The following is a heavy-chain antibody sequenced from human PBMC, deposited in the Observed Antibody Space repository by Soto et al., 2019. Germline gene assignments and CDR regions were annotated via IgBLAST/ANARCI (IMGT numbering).Heavy chain of an antibody. D-gene: IGHD2-15*01. Sequence: QVQLVESGGGVVQPGRSLRLSCAASGFTFSSYGMHWVRQAPGKGLEWGAVIWYDGSNKYYADSVKGRFTISRDNSKNTLYLQMNSLRAEDTAVYYCARDYCSGGSCLNDYWGQGTLVTVSS. V-gene: IGHV3-33*01. CDR2: IWYDGSNK. J-gene: IGHJ4*02. CDR3: ARDYCSGGSCLNDY. CDR1: GFTFSSYG.